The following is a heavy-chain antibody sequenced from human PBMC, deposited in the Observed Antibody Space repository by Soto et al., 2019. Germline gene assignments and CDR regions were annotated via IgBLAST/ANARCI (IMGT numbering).Heavy chain of an antibody. Sequence: SETLSLTCTVSGGSISSYYLSWIRQPPGKGLEWIGSIYYSGSTYYNPSLKSRVTISVDTSKNQFSLKLSSVTAADTAVYYCASPKIAFYNWFDPWGQGTLVTVSS. CDR3: ASPKIAFYNWFDP. D-gene: IGHD3-3*02. V-gene: IGHV4-39*01. CDR2: IYYSGST. J-gene: IGHJ5*02. CDR1: GGSISSYY.